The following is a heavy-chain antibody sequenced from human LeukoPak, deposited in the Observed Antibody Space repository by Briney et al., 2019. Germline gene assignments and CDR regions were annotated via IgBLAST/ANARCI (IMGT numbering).Heavy chain of an antibody. CDR3: AKDKGSLRYYFDY. CDR2: ISWNSGSI. CDR1: GFTFDDYA. J-gene: IGHJ4*02. Sequence: PGRSLRLSCAASGFTFDDYAMHCVRQAPGKGLEWASGISWNSGSIGYADSVKGRFTISRDNAKNSLYLQMNSLRAEDTALYYCAKDKGSLRYYFDYWGQGTLVTVSS. D-gene: IGHD2-15*01. V-gene: IGHV3-9*01.